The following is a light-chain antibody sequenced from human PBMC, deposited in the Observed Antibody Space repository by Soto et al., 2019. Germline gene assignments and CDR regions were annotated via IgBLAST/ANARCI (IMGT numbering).Light chain of an antibody. CDR3: ASYTSGSTPYV. Sequence: QSVLTQPASVSGSPGQSITISCTGTSSDVGGYNYVSWYQQHPGKAPKLMIYEVSNRPSRVSNRFSASKSGNTASLTISGRQAEDEADYYCASYTSGSTPYVFGAGTQLTVL. J-gene: IGLJ7*01. CDR1: SSDVGGYNY. CDR2: EVS. V-gene: IGLV2-14*01.